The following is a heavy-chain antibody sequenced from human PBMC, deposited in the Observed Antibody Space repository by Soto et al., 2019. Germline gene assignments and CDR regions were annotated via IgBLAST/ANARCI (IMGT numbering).Heavy chain of an antibody. CDR3: ARAGKVLRFLEWLSFFDY. CDR1: GGSISSGGYY. CDR2: IYYSGST. D-gene: IGHD3-3*01. J-gene: IGHJ4*02. V-gene: IGHV4-31*03. Sequence: QVQLQESGPGLVKPSQTLSLTCTVSGGSISSGGYYWSWIRQHPGKVLEWIGYIYYSGSTYYIPSLKSRVTISVDTSKNQFSLKLSSVTAADTAVYYCARAGKVLRFLEWLSFFDYWGQGTLVTVSS.